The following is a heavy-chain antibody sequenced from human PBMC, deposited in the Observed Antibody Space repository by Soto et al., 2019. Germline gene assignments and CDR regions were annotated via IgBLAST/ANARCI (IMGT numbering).Heavy chain of an antibody. J-gene: IGHJ5*02. CDR3: VKEVRRIPVRQENWFER. Sequence: GGSLRLSCAASGFTFSNYAMSWVRQAPGRGLDWVAAIGDSVSSTYYAEFVKGRFTISRDNSQNTLYLQLNSLRADDTAVYHCVKEVRRIPVRQENWFERWGKGKLATVSA. V-gene: IGHV3-23*01. D-gene: IGHD6-6*01. CDR1: GFTFSNYA. CDR2: IGDSVSST.